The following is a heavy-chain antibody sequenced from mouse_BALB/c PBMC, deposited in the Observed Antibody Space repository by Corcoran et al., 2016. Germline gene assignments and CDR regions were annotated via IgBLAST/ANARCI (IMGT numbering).Heavy chain of an antibody. CDR1: GYPCTSYD. Sequence: QVKLPQSGPGLVKPGALVKISCKASGYPCTSYDINWVKQRPGQGLDWFGWIYPGDGSTKYNEKFKGKATLTADKSSSTAYMQLSSLTSENSAVYFCARGRYAKDYWGQGPSVNVS. CDR3: ARGRYAKDY. V-gene: IGHV1S56*01. CDR2: IYPGDGST. J-gene: IGHJ4*01.